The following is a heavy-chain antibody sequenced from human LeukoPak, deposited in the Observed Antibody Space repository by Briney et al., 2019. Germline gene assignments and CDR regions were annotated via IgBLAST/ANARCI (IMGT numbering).Heavy chain of an antibody. V-gene: IGHV3-21*01. J-gene: IGHJ4*02. D-gene: IGHD6-19*01. Sequence: GGSLRLSCSASGFTFSSYSMNWVRQAPGKGLEWVSSISSSSSYIYYADSVKGRFTISRDNAKNSLYLQMNSLRAEDTAVYYCAREGGSGWVDYWGQGTLVTVSS. CDR2: ISSSSSYI. CDR1: GFTFSSYS. CDR3: AREGGSGWVDY.